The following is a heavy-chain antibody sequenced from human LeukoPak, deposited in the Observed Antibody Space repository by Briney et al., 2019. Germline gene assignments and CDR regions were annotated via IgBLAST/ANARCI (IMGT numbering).Heavy chain of an antibody. Sequence: SETLSPTCTVSGGSISSGDYYWSWIRQPPGKGLEWIGYIYYSGSTYYNPSLKSRVTISVDTSKNQFSLKLSSVTAADTAVYYCARVRGFPVRNYGSGTYYFDYWGQGTLVTVSS. CDR1: GGSISSGDYY. J-gene: IGHJ4*02. CDR3: ARVRGFPVRNYGSGTYYFDY. V-gene: IGHV4-30-4*01. D-gene: IGHD3-10*01. CDR2: IYYSGST.